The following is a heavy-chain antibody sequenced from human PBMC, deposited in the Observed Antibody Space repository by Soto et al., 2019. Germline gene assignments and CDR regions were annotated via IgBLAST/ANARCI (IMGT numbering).Heavy chain of an antibody. CDR3: AKEPFDI. CDR2: ISYDGSNK. Sequence: QVQLVESGGGVVQPGRSLRLSCAASGFTFSSYGMHWVSQAPGKGLEWVAVISYDGSNKYYADSVKSRFTISRDNSKNTLYLQMNSLRAEDTAVYYCAKEPFDIWGQGTMVNVSS. V-gene: IGHV3-30*18. CDR1: GFTFSSYG. J-gene: IGHJ3*02.